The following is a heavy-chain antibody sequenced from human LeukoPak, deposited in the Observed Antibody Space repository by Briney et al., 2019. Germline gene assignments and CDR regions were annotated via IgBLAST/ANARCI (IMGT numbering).Heavy chain of an antibody. CDR1: GGSFSSYY. D-gene: IGHD6-19*01. Sequence: SETLSLTCAVYGGSFSSYYWSWIRQPPGKGLEWIGHIYYSGTTKYNPSLTSRVTISLDTSKNQFSLKLSSVTAADTAVYYCARVTPYSSGWYPDYWGQGTLVTVSS. V-gene: IGHV4-59*01. J-gene: IGHJ4*02. CDR3: ARVTPYSSGWYPDY. CDR2: IYYSGTT.